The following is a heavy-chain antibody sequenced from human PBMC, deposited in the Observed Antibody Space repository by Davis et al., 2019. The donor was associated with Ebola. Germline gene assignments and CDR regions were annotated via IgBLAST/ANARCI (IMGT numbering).Heavy chain of an antibody. CDR3: ARINYDFWSGGFDY. J-gene: IGHJ4*02. CDR1: GGSISSYY. CDR2: IYYSGST. D-gene: IGHD3-3*01. V-gene: IGHV4-59*12. Sequence: PSETLSLTCTVSGGSISSYYWSWIRQPPGKGLEWIGYIYYSGSTYYNPSLKSRVTISVDTSKNQFSLKLSSVTAADTAVYYCARINYDFWSGGFDYWGQGTLVTVSS.